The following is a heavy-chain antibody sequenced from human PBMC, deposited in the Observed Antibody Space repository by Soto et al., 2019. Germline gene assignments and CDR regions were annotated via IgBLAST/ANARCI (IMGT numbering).Heavy chain of an antibody. J-gene: IGHJ5*02. D-gene: IGHD6-13*01. CDR2: ISSSSSYI. CDR3: ARDRGQQLNWFDP. Sequence: EVQLLESGGGLVQPGGSLRLSCAASGFTFSNYAMSWVRQAPGKGLEWVSSISSSSSYIYYADSVKGRFTISRDNAKNSLYLQMNSLRAEDTAVYYCARDRGQQLNWFDPWGQGTLVTVSS. CDR1: GFTFSNYA. V-gene: IGHV3-21*01.